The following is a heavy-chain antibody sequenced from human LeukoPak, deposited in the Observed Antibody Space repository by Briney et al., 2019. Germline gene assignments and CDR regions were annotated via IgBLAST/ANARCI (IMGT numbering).Heavy chain of an antibody. J-gene: IGHJ4*02. CDR2: INTGGSTT. CDR1: GFTFSSYW. V-gene: IGHV3-74*01. Sequence: GGSLRLSCAASGFTFSSYWMHWVRQVPGKGLVWVSHINTGGSTTNYADSVKGRFTISRDNAKNTLYLKMNSLRAEDTAVYYCVGGYGGDYWGQGTLVTVSS. CDR3: VGGYGGDY. D-gene: IGHD5-12*01.